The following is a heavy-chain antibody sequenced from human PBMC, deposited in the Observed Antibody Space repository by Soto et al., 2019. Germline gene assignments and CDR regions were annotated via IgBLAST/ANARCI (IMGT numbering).Heavy chain of an antibody. CDR2: ITSSSDTI. V-gene: IGHV3-48*02. CDR3: ARVVVVIPPGYYSAMDV. D-gene: IGHD3-22*01. Sequence: GGSLRLSCAASGFTFRNYGMNWFRQAPGRGLEWVAYITSSSDTIYYSDSVKGRFTISRDNGKNSLFLQMNSLRDEDTAVYYCARVVVVIPPGYYSAMDVWGQGSTVTVSS. CDR1: GFTFRNYG. J-gene: IGHJ6*02.